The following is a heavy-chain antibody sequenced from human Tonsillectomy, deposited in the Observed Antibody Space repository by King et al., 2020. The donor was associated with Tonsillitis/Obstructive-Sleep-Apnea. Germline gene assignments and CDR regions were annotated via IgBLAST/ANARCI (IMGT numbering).Heavy chain of an antibody. CDR1: GYTFTSYY. V-gene: IGHV1-46*01. CDR3: ARVGDYYYYMDV. D-gene: IGHD3-16*01. Sequence: QVQLVQSGAEVKKPGASVKVSCKASGYTFTSYYMNWVRQAPGQGLEWMGIMNPSGGSTNYAQKFQGRVTMTRDQSTGTVYMELSRLRSEDTAVYYCARVGDYYYYMDVWGKGTTVTVSS. CDR2: MNPSGGST. J-gene: IGHJ6*03.